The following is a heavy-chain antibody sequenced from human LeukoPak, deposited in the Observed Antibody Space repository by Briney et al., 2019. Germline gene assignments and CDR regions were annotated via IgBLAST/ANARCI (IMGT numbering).Heavy chain of an antibody. Sequence: GASVKVSCKASGGTFSSYAISWVRQAPGQGLEWMGGIIPIFGTANYAQKFQGRVTITADESTSTAYMELSSLRSEDTAVYYCARDDEQLVLLGGVSRGQGTLVTVSS. J-gene: IGHJ1*01. CDR1: GGTFSSYA. CDR2: IIPIFGTA. CDR3: ARDDEQLVLLGGVS. D-gene: IGHD6-6*01. V-gene: IGHV1-69*13.